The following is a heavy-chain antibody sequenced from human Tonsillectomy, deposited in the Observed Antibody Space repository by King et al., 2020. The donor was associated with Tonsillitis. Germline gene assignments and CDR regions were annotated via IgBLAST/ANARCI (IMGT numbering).Heavy chain of an antibody. CDR3: VKEEYSISQGGDY. Sequence: VQLVESGGGVVQPGGSLRLSCSASGFSFRSYGMHWVRQAPGKGLEWVTFIRYDGSDKFYADSVRGRFTISRDNPKNMVYLQMNSLRVEDTALYYCVKEEYSISQGGDYWGQGTPVTVSS. CDR2: IRYDGSDK. CDR1: GFSFRSYG. J-gene: IGHJ4*02. D-gene: IGHD3-3*02. V-gene: IGHV3-30*02.